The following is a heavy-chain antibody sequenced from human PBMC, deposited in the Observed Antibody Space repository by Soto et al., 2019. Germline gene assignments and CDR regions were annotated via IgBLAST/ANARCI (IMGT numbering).Heavy chain of an antibody. D-gene: IGHD5-12*01. J-gene: IGHJ3*02. CDR1: GDSISSGGYY. V-gene: IGHV4-39*07. CDR3: AIVIDMVAPRGNASDI. Sequence: PSETLSLTCTVSGDSISSGGYYWSWIRQHPGKGLEWIGEINHSGSTNYNPSLKSRVTISVDTSKNQFSLKLSSVTAADTAVYYCAIVIDMVAPRGNASDIWGKRTMVTVSS. CDR2: INHSGST.